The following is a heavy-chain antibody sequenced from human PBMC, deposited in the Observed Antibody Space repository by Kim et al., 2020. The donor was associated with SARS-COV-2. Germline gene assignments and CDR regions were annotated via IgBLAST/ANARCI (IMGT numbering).Heavy chain of an antibody. V-gene: IGHV1-46*01. D-gene: IGHD6-13*01. CDR1: GYTFTSYY. CDR2: INPSGGST. CDR3: ARDQLENMYGIATDY. Sequence: ASVKVSCKASGYTFTSYYMHWVRQDPGQGLEWMGIINPSGGSTSYAQKFQGRVTMTRDTSTSTVYMELSSLRSEDTAVYYCARDQLENMYGIATDYWGQGTLVTVSS. J-gene: IGHJ4*02.